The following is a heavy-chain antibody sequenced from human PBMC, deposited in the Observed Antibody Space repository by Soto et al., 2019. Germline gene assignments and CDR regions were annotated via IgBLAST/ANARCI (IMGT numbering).Heavy chain of an antibody. D-gene: IGHD2-8*02. V-gene: IGHV4-31*03. CDR2: ISYSGIA. J-gene: IGHJ4*02. CDR3: ARDQITGLFDY. Sequence: SETLSLTCTVSGDSISSGGHYWSWIRQHPGKRPEWIGYISYSGIAYYNPSLESRFTISVDTSKNQFSLRLTSVTAADTAVFYCARDQITGLFDYWGQGTLVTVSS. CDR1: GDSISSGGHY.